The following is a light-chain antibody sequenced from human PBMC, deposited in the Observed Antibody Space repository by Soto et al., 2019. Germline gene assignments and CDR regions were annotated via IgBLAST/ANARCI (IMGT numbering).Light chain of an antibody. CDR1: SSNMGSDF. Sequence: SVLTQPPSVSAAPGPKVSLSCSGSSSNMGSDFVSWYQQRPGTAPQLLIYENNKRPSGIPDRYSGSKSATSATLGITGLQTGDEADYYGAAGDTSLSGGVFGGGTKLTVL. CDR2: ENN. CDR3: AAGDTSLSGGV. J-gene: IGLJ3*02. V-gene: IGLV1-51*02.